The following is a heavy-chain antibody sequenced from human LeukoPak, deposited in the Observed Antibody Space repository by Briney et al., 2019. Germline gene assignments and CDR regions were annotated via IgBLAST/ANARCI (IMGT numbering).Heavy chain of an antibody. D-gene: IGHD2-2*01. J-gene: IGHJ3*02. CDR3: AKVGGIVVVPAASQAAFDI. Sequence: GGSLRLSCAASGFTFNGMHWVRQAPGKGLEWVAVISYDGSNKYYADSVKGRFTISRDNSKNTLYLQMNSLRAEDTAVYYCAKVGGIVVVPAASQAAFDIWGQGTMVTVSS. CDR2: ISYDGSNK. CDR1: GFTFNG. V-gene: IGHV3-30*18.